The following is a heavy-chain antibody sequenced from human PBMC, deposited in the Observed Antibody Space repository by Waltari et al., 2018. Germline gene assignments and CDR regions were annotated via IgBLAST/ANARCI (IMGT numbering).Heavy chain of an antibody. CDR1: GGSISRYS. J-gene: IGHJ3*02. Sequence: QVQLQESGPGLVKPSETLSLPCTVSGGSISRYSWSWIRQPPGKGLEWIGYIYYSGSTNYNPSLKSRVTISVDTSKNQFSLKLSSVTAADTAVYYCARGVKDRDAFDIWGQGTMVTVSS. CDR3: ARGVKDRDAFDI. CDR2: IYYSGST. V-gene: IGHV4-59*01.